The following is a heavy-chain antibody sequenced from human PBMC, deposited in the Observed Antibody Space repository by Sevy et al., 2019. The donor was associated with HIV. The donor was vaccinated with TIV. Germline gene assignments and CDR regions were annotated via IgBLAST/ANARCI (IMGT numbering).Heavy chain of an antibody. Sequence: GGSLRLSCAASGYIFSSYGIHWVRQAPGKGLGWVAFLSYDERNKYYATSVKGRFTISGDSSRNTFYLQMNNLRADDTVVYYCAKDRDVLLVPSTMRDEYPGYGMDVWGQGTTVTVSS. CDR3: AKDRDVLLVPSTMRDEYPGYGMDV. CDR2: LSYDERNK. CDR1: GYIFSSYG. V-gene: IGHV3-30*18. D-gene: IGHD2-2*01. J-gene: IGHJ6*02.